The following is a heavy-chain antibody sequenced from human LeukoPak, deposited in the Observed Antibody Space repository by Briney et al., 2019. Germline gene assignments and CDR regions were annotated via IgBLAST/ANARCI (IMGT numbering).Heavy chain of an antibody. CDR3: SKTYRAEP. CDR1: GFSFNNYA. J-gene: IGHJ4*02. CDR2: ISGSEDRT. V-gene: IGHV3-23*01. D-gene: IGHD1-14*01. Sequence: GYLRLSCVGSGFSFNNYAMSWDRQAPGKGLEWVSGISGSEDRTHYADSVKGRITISRDHSTNTVFLQMNSRRVDDTAVYYCSKTYRAEPGGEGTVVSVSS.